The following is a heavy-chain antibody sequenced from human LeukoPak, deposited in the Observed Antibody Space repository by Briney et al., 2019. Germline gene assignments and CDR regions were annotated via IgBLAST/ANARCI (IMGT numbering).Heavy chain of an antibody. CDR2: INPDSGGT. CDR3: ARDKQLDWAHYYSSYMDV. D-gene: IGHD1-1*01. J-gene: IGHJ6*03. Sequence: ASVKVSCKASGYTFTGYYMHWVRQAPGQGLEWMGGINPDSGGTNYSQKVQGRGTITRYTSISTAYMDLSRLRSDDTAVYYCARDKQLDWAHYYSSYMDVWGKGTTVTVSS. V-gene: IGHV1-2*02. CDR1: GYTFTGYY.